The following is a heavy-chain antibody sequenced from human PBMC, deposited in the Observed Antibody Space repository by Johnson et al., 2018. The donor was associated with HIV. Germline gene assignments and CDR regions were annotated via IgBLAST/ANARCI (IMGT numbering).Heavy chain of an antibody. J-gene: IGHJ3*02. Sequence: VQLVESGGGLVQPGRSLRLSCAASGFTFDDYAMHWVRQAPGKGLEWVSGITWNSGGIGYADSVKGRFTISRDNAKNSLYLQMNSLRAEDTAVYYCAKNRLPDAGDAFDIWGQGTVVTVSS. V-gene: IGHV3-9*01. CDR2: ITWNSGGI. CDR3: AKNRLPDAGDAFDI. CDR1: GFTFDDYA. D-gene: IGHD2-15*01.